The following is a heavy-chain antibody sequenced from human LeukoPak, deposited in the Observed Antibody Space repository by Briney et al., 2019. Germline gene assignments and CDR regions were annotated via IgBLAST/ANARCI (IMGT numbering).Heavy chain of an antibody. CDR1: GGSISSYY. CDR3: ARYYCSTTTCYYMDV. V-gene: IGHV4-59*01. CDR2: IYYSGST. J-gene: IGHJ6*03. D-gene: IGHD2-2*01. Sequence: SETLSLTCTVSGGSISSYYWRWIRQPPGKGLEWIGYIYYSGSTNYNPSLKSRVTISVDTSKNQFSLKLSSVTAADTAVYYCARYYCSTTTCYYMDVWGKGTTVTVSS.